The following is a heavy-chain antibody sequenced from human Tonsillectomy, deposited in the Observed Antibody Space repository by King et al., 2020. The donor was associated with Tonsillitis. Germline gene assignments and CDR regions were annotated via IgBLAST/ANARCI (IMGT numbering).Heavy chain of an antibody. CDR3: EGEWS. CDR1: GGSITTSVNY. CDR2: VFASGST. V-gene: IGHV4-61*02. Sequence: VQLQESGPGLVKPSQTLSLTCTVSGGSITTSVNYWSWIRQPAGKGLEWIGRVFASGSTDDNHSLKSRVTMSIDTSKNQFSLRLNSLTAADTAVYYCEGEWSWGQGTLVTVSS. D-gene: IGHD3-3*01. J-gene: IGHJ4*02.